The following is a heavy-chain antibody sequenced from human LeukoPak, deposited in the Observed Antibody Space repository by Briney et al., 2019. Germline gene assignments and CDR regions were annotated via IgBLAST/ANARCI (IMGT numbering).Heavy chain of an antibody. CDR3: VKDYDILTGYFDY. CDR2: ISSSGGST. D-gene: IGHD3-9*01. Sequence: GGSLRLSCSASGFTFSSYAMHWVRQAPGKGLEYVSVISSSGGSTYYADSVKGRFTISRDDSKNTLYLQMSSLRAEDTAVYYCVKDYDILTGYFDYWGQGTLVTVSS. V-gene: IGHV3-64D*06. J-gene: IGHJ4*02. CDR1: GFTFSSYA.